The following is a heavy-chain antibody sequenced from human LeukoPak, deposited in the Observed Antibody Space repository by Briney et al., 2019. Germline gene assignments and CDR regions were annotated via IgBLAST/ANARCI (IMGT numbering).Heavy chain of an antibody. CDR3: ARDGRVPMVRGVIIEYYYCMDV. V-gene: IGHV3-11*01. J-gene: IGHJ6*03. CDR2: ISSSGSTI. Sequence: PGGSVRLSCAASGFTFSDYYMSWIRQAPGKGLEWVSYISSSGSTIYYADSVKGRFTISRDNAKNSLYLQMNSLRAEDTAVYYCARDGRVPMVRGVIIEYYYCMDVWGKGTTVTISS. CDR1: GFTFSDYY. D-gene: IGHD3-10*01.